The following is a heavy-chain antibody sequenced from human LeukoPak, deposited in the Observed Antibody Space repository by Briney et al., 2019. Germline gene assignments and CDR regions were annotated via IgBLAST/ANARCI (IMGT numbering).Heavy chain of an antibody. V-gene: IGHV3-23*01. Sequence: GGSLRLSCAASGFTFSSYAMSWVRQAPGKGLEWVSAISGSGGSTYYADSVKGRFTISRDSSKNTLYLQMNSLRAEDTAVYYCAKDPNAYCSSTSCYGPHFDYWGQGTLVTVSS. CDR2: ISGSGGST. J-gene: IGHJ4*02. D-gene: IGHD2-2*01. CDR1: GFTFSSYA. CDR3: AKDPNAYCSSTSCYGPHFDY.